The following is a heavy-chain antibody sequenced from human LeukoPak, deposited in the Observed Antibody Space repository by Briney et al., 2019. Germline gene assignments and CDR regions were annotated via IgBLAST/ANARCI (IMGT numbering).Heavy chain of an antibody. CDR2: IWSDGNNK. CDR3: ARDYCSSISCMDA. Sequence: PGTSLRLSCAASGFTFSRYGMHWVRQAPGKGLEWVAVIWSDGNNKEHGDSVKGRFTISRDNSKNTLYLQMNSLRAEDTAMYYCARDYCSSISCMDAWGQGTTVTVCS. V-gene: IGHV3-33*01. CDR1: GFTFSRYG. D-gene: IGHD2-2*01. J-gene: IGHJ6*02.